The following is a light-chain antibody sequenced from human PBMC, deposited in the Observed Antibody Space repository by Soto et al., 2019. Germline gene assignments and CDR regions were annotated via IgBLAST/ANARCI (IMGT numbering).Light chain of an antibody. J-gene: IGKJ5*01. CDR3: QQRSNWPPIT. CDR2: GAS. CDR1: QSVSSSY. V-gene: IGKV3D-20*02. Sequence: EIVLTQSPATLSLSPGERATLSCGASQSVSSSYLAWYQQKPGQAPRLLLYGASSRATGIPDRFSGSGSGTDFTLTISSLEPEDFAVYYGQQRSNWPPITFGQGTRLEIK.